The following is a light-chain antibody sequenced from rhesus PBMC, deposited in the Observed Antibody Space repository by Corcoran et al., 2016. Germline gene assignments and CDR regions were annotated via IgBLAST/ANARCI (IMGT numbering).Light chain of an antibody. Sequence: QSVLPPPPSASEAARKRVSISCSGSSSNIGSNSVSWYQQLPGTAPKLLIYYDDRRASGVADRFSGSTSGTSASLAITGLQTEDEADHYCAAWDDGRSGYIFGAGTRLTVL. CDR1: SSNIGSNS. CDR3: AAWDDGRSGYI. CDR2: YDD. J-gene: IGLJ1*01. V-gene: IGLV1-60*01.